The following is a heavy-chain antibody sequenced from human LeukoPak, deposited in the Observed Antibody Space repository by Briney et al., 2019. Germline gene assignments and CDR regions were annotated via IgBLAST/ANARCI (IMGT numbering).Heavy chain of an antibody. CDR3: AKDIGQINGRGWFDP. J-gene: IGHJ5*02. CDR2: IYYNGAS. Sequence: SETLSLTCTVSGGSMSNSYWTWIRQSPGKGLEWIALIYYNGASDYNPSLWSRVTISIDTSSNQFSLSLRSVTAADTAVYYCAKDIGQINGRGWFDPWGQGTLVTVSS. V-gene: IGHV4-59*01. CDR1: GGSMSNSY. D-gene: IGHD2-8*01.